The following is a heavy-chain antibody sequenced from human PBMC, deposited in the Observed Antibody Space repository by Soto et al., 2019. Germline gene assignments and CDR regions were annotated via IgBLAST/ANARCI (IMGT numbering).Heavy chain of an antibody. V-gene: IGHV3-23*01. J-gene: IGHJ4*02. CDR3: ARWSYLDY. D-gene: IGHD3-3*01. Sequence: GGSLSLSCAASGFSFGSYALSWVRQAPGKGLEWVSTISGSDGKTFYADSVKGRFSISRDTSQGTLYLQMNSLRADDTAMYYCARWSYLDYWGQGTRVTVSS. CDR1: GFSFGSYA. CDR2: ISGSDGKT.